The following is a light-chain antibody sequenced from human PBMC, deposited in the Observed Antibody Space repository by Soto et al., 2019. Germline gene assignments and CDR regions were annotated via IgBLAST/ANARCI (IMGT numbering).Light chain of an antibody. CDR2: SAS. CDR1: QTASRN. CDR3: QQSNNWPWT. V-gene: IGKV3-15*01. J-gene: IGKJ1*01. Sequence: EIVMTQSPATLSVSPGERATLSCRASQTASRNLAWYQQKRGQAPRLLIHSASTRATGVPARFSGSGSGTEFTPTVSSLQAEDFAVYFCQQSNNWPWTFGQGTRVE.